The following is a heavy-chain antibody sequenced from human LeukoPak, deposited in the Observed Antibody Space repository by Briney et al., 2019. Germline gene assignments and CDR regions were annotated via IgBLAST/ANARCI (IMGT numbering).Heavy chain of an antibody. J-gene: IGHJ4*02. D-gene: IGHD1-26*01. CDR2: IYTGGST. CDR1: GFTVSSNY. Sequence: GGSLRLSCAASGFTVSSNYMSWVRQAPGKGLEWVSVIYTGGSTYLTDSVNGRFTISRDYSKNTLYLEMNSLRVEDTAVYYCARVSRMLGTSTLDNWGQGTLVTVSS. V-gene: IGHV3-66*01. CDR3: ARVSRMLGTSTLDN.